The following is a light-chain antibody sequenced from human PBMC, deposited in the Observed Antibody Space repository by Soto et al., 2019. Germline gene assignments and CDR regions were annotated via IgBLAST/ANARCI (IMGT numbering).Light chain of an antibody. CDR2: EGI. V-gene: IGLV2-23*01. J-gene: IGLJ1*01. CDR1: SSNIGGYNV. Sequence: QSVLTQPACVSGSPGQSITISCSGTSSNIGGYNVVSWYQQHPGEAPKVIVYEGIKRPSGVSDRFSGSTSGSTASLTISGLQAEDEAEYYCCSYVGATTYVFGSGTKVTVL. CDR3: CSYVGATTYV.